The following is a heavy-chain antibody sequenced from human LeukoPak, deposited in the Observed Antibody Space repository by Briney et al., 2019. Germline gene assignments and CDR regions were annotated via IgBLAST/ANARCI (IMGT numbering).Heavy chain of an antibody. Sequence: ASVKVSCKASGYTFTSYYMHWVRQAPGQGLEWMGIINPSGGSTSYAQKFQGRVTMTRDTSTSTVYMELSSLRSEDTAVYYCARENVGGDYYDSSGYYLDHDAFDIWGQGTMVTVSS. CDR2: INPSGGST. CDR3: ARENVGGDYYDSSGYYLDHDAFDI. J-gene: IGHJ3*02. V-gene: IGHV1-46*01. D-gene: IGHD3-22*01. CDR1: GYTFTSYY.